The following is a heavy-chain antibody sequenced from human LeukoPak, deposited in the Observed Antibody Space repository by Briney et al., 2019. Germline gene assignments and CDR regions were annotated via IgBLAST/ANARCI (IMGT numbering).Heavy chain of an antibody. CDR2: INANSAYT. J-gene: IGHJ4*02. CDR1: GFIFSNYA. D-gene: IGHD6-13*01. Sequence: PGGSLRLSCAASGFIFSNYAMTWVRQAPGKGLEWVSVINANSAYTYYGDSAKGRFTISRDNSKNTLYLQMNSLRVDDTAVYYCVKGGRYSNMPLDYWGQGTLVTVSS. CDR3: VKGGRYSNMPLDY. V-gene: IGHV3-23*01.